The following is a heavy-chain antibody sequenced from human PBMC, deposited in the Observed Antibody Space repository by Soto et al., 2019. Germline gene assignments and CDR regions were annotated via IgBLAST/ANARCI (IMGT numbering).Heavy chain of an antibody. CDR2: IFPNGNT. V-gene: IGHV4-4*07. Sequence: SETLSLTCTFSRGYVNTFHWSWVRQPAGKGLEWIGRIFPNGNTDYSPSLKSRVTLSVDTSKNQISLNLTSVTAADMAVYYCATNRINRPDWFDPWGQGTLVTVSS. CDR1: RGYVNTFH. CDR3: ATNRINRPDWFDP. J-gene: IGHJ5*02.